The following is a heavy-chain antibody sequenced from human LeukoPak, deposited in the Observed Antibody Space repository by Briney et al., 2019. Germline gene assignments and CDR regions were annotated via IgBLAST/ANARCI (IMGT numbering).Heavy chain of an antibody. J-gene: IGHJ4*02. Sequence: GGSLRLSCAASGFTFSTHAMNWVRQAPGKGLEWVSAISGSGAKTYYADFVKGRFTISRDNSKNTLYLQMNSLRAEDTAVYYCAKEYSGSFSPFPSYFDYWGQGTLVTVSS. V-gene: IGHV3-23*01. CDR2: ISGSGAKT. D-gene: IGHD1-26*01. CDR1: GFTFSTHA. CDR3: AKEYSGSFSPFPSYFDY.